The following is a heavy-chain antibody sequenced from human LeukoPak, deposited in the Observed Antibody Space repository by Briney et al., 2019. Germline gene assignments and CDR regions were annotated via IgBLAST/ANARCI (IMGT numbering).Heavy chain of an antibody. J-gene: IGHJ6*02. D-gene: IGHD1-1*01. CDR2: IYQNGST. CDR1: GDSISSGNYY. V-gene: IGHV4-39*01. Sequence: PSETLSLTCTVSGDSISSGNYYWAWIRQPPGKGLEWIGSIYQNGSTYYNPSLKSRGTMSLDTPKNQFSLKLNSVTAADTALYYCARHKNTNWFYYYGLHVWGQGTTVTVSS. CDR3: ARHKNTNWFYYYGLHV.